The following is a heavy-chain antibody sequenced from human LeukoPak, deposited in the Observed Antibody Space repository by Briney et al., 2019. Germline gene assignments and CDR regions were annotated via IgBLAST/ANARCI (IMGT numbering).Heavy chain of an antibody. D-gene: IGHD2-21*01. V-gene: IGHV3-30*03. Sequence: GRSLRLSCAASGFTFSSYGMHWVRQAPGKGLEWVAVISYDGSNKYYADSVKGRFTISRDNSKKTLYLQMDSLRTEDTAFYYCALIGVVIPPDTYDVWGQGTLVTVSS. CDR2: ISYDGSNK. J-gene: IGHJ3*01. CDR1: GFTFSSYG. CDR3: ALIGVVIPPDTYDV.